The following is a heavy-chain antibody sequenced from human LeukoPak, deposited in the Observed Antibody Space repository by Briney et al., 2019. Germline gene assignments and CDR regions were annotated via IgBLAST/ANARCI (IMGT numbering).Heavy chain of an antibody. V-gene: IGHV1-18*04. J-gene: IGHJ4*02. Sequence: GASVKVSCKASGYTFTGYYMHWVRQAPGQGLEWMGWISAYNGNTNYAQNFQGRLTMTADTSTSTAYMELRGLRSDDTAVYYCARDLMYYYDSVSYHFDYWGQRTLVTVSS. CDR1: GYTFTGYY. CDR2: ISAYNGNT. D-gene: IGHD3-22*01. CDR3: ARDLMYYYDSVSYHFDY.